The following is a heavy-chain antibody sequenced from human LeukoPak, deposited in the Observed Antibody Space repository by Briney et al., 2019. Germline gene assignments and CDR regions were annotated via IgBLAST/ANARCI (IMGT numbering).Heavy chain of an antibody. CDR1: GFTFSSYG. V-gene: IGHV3-30*18. D-gene: IGHD6-13*01. CDR3: AKDSYQLLWSLGSIAAAGTDTLDWYFDL. Sequence: GGSLRLSCAASGFTFSSYGMHWVRQAPGKGLEWVAVISYDGSNKYYADSVKGRFTISRDNSKNTLYLQMNSLRAEDTAVYYCAKDSYQLLWSLGSIAAAGTDTLDWYFDLWGRGTLVTVSS. J-gene: IGHJ2*01. CDR2: ISYDGSNK.